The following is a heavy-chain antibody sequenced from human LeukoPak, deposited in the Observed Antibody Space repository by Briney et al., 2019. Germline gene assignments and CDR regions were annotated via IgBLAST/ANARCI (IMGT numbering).Heavy chain of an antibody. J-gene: IGHJ6*03. V-gene: IGHV4-39*01. D-gene: IGHD3-16*01. CDR1: GGSISSSSYY. CDR2: IYYSGST. CDR3: AAGGDYYYYYMDV. Sequence: PSETLSLTCTVSGGSISSSSYYWGWIRQPPGKGLEWIGSIYYSGSTYYNPSLKSRVTISVDTSKNQFSLKLSSVTAADTAVYYCAAGGDYYYYYMDVWGKGTTVTVS.